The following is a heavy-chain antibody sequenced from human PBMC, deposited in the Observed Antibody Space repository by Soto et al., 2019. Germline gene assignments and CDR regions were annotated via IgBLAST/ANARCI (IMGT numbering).Heavy chain of an antibody. J-gene: IGHJ4*02. V-gene: IGHV3-23*01. CDR2: ISEDSRTT. CDR1: GFTFTHNG. CDR3: AKDNNWDVPG. D-gene: IGHD1-26*01. Sequence: GGSLRLSCAASGFTFTHNGMTWVRQAPGKGLEWVAIISEDSRTTFYGDSVKGRFSVSRDNSKNTLYLQMNSLRAEDTAVYYCAKDNNWDVPGWGQGTLVTVSS.